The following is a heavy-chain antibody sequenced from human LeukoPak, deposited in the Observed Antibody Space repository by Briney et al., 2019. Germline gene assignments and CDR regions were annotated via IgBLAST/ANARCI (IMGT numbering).Heavy chain of an antibody. CDR2: ISGRGDST. V-gene: IGHV3-23*01. J-gene: IGHJ4*02. D-gene: IGHD3-3*01. CDR1: GFTLSRYA. Sequence: GGSLRLSCAASGFTLSRYAMNWVRQAPGKALEWVSAISGRGDSTFYAESVKGRFTISRDNSKNTLSLQMNSLKVGDTAVYYCAKDAPFLWSDDDYFDSWGQGTLVTVSS. CDR3: AKDAPFLWSDDDYFDS.